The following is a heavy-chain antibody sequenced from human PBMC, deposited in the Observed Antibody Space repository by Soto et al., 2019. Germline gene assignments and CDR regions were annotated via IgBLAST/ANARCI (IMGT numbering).Heavy chain of an antibody. CDR3: ERDPSPTNPWIQLCWGMDV. D-gene: IGHD5-18*01. Sequence: QVQLVESGGGVVQPGRSLRLSCAASGFTFSSYAMHWVRQAPGKGLEWVAVISYDGSNKYYADSVKGRFTISRDNSKNTLYLQMNSMRAEDTAVYYCERDPSPTNPWIQLCWGMDVWGQGTTVTVSS. CDR2: ISYDGSNK. CDR1: GFTFSSYA. J-gene: IGHJ6*02. V-gene: IGHV3-30-3*01.